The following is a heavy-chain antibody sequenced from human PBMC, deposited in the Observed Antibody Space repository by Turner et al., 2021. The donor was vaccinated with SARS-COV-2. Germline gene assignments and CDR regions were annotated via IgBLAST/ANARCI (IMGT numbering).Heavy chain of an antibody. CDR1: GYTLTELS. Sequence: QVQLVQSGAEVKKPGASVKVSCKVSGYTLTELSMHWVRQAPGKGLEWMGGFDPADVETIYAQKFQGRVTMTEDTSTDTAYMELSSLRSEDTYVYYCATSTAIFGVVTNYSYYYGIDVWGQGTTVTVSS. J-gene: IGHJ6*02. CDR3: ATSTAIFGVVTNYSYYYGIDV. V-gene: IGHV1-24*01. D-gene: IGHD3-3*01. CDR2: FDPADVET.